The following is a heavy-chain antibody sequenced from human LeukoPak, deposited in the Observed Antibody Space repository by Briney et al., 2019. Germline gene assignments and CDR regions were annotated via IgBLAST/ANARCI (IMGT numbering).Heavy chain of an antibody. J-gene: IGHJ5*02. V-gene: IGHV3-21*01. CDR1: GFTFSSYS. CDR3: ARDSSGYSSGEVWLDP. Sequence: GGSLRLSCAASGFTFSSYSMNWVRQAPGKGLEWVSSISSSSSYIYYADSVKGRFTISRDNAKNSLYLQMNSLRAEDMAVYYCARDSSGYSSGEVWLDPWGQGTLVTVSS. D-gene: IGHD6-25*01. CDR2: ISSSSSYI.